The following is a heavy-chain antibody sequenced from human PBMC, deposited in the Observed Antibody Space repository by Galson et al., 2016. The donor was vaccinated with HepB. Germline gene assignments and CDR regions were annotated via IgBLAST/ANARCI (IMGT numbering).Heavy chain of an antibody. CDR3: ARVRVKIVDTMAYYFDN. D-gene: IGHD5-12*01. J-gene: IGHJ4*02. Sequence: SLRLSCAASGFTFSSYWMHWVRQAPGKGLVWVSHINTDGTSTTYADSVKGRFTISRDNAKNTLYLQMNSLRAEDTAVYYCARVRVKIVDTMAYYFDNWGQGTLVTVSS. CDR2: INTDGTST. CDR1: GFTFSSYW. V-gene: IGHV3-74*01.